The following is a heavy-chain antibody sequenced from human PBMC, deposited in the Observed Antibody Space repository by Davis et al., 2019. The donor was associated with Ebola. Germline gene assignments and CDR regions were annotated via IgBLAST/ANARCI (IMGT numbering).Heavy chain of an antibody. D-gene: IGHD6-13*01. CDR2: IYYSGST. CDR1: GGSISSSSYY. CDR3: ARVSEEQLVGGGDYYYYYGMDV. V-gene: IGHV4-39*07. J-gene: IGHJ6*02. Sequence: SETLSLTCTVSGGSISSSSYYWGCIRQPPGKGLEWIGSIYYSGSTYYSPSLKIRVTISVDTSKNQFSLKLSSVTGADTAVYYCARVSEEQLVGGGDYYYYYGMDVWGQGTTVTVSS.